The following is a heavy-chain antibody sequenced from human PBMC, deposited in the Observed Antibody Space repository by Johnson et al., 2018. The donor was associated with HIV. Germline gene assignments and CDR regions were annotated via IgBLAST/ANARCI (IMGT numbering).Heavy chain of an antibody. CDR3: TTGDCGGGSGSCHAFDF. J-gene: IGHJ3*01. D-gene: IGHD2-21*01. Sequence: VESGGGLVQPGGSLRLSCAVSGFIFSSYAMHWVRQAPGKGLEYISTISSNGGSTYYADFVKGRFTISRDSSKDTLYLQMNSLRAEDTGVYYCTTGDCGGGSGSCHAFDFWGQGTMVTVSS. V-gene: IGHV3-64*04. CDR1: GFIFSSYA. CDR2: ISSNGGST.